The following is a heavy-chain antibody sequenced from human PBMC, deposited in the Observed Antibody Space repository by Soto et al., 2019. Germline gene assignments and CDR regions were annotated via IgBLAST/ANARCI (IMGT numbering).Heavy chain of an antibody. CDR2: IYYSGST. V-gene: IGHV4-59*01. D-gene: IGHD6-6*01. CDR3: ARLIAARRGFDY. J-gene: IGHJ4*02. CDR1: GGSISSYY. Sequence: PSETLALTCTVSGGSISSYYWSWIRQPPGKGLEWIGCIYYSGSTNYNPSLKSRVTISVDTSKNQFSLKLSSVTAADTAVYYCARLIAARRGFDYWGQGTLVTVSS.